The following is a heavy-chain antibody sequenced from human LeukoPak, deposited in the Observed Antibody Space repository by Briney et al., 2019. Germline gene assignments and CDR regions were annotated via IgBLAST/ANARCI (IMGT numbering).Heavy chain of an antibody. CDR3: AKDRPFWSGYYTGWYFDL. Sequence: GGSLRLSCAASGFTFSSDAMSWVRQAPGKGLEWGSAISGRGGSTYYADSVKGRFTISRDNSKNTLYLQINSLRAEDTALYYCAKDRPFWSGYYTGWYFDLWGRGTLVTVSS. CDR1: GFTFSSDA. CDR2: ISGRGGST. V-gene: IGHV3-23*01. J-gene: IGHJ2*01. D-gene: IGHD3-3*01.